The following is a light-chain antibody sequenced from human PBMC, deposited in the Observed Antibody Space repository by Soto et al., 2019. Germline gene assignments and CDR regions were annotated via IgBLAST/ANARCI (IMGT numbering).Light chain of an antibody. CDR1: SSDVGGYNY. CDR2: EVS. J-gene: IGLJ1*01. V-gene: IGLV2-8*01. Sequence: QSVLTQPPSASGSPGQSVTISCTGTSSDVGGYNYVSWYQQHPGKAPKLMIYEVSKRPSGVPDRFSGSKSGNTASLTVSGLQAEDEADYYCSSYAVSNQYVFGTGTKVTVL. CDR3: SSYAVSNQYV.